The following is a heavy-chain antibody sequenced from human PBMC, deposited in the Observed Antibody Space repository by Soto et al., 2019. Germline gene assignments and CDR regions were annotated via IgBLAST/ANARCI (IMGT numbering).Heavy chain of an antibody. CDR3: ARGAYYYGSGSRNCFDP. Sequence: ASVKVSCKASGYTFTSYDINWVRQATGQGLEWMGWMNPNSGNTGYAQKFQGRVTMTRNTSISTAYMELSSLRSEDTAVYYCARGAYYYGSGSRNCFDPWRQVSLVTVSS. D-gene: IGHD3-10*01. CDR1: GYTFTSYD. CDR2: MNPNSGNT. J-gene: IGHJ5*02. V-gene: IGHV1-8*01.